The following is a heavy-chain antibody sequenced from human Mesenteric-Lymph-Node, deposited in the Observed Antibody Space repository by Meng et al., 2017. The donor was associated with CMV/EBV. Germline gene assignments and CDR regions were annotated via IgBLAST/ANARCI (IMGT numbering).Heavy chain of an antibody. CDR2: IKQDGSEK. V-gene: IGHV3-7*01. CDR1: GFTFSSYW. D-gene: IGHD3-3*01. Sequence: GESLKISCAASGFTFSSYWMSWVRQAPGKGLEWVANIKQDGSEKYYVDSVKGRFTISRDNAKNSLYLQMNSLRAEDTAVYYCAKIVWSGADYYYYGMDVWGQGTTVTVSS. J-gene: IGHJ6*02. CDR3: AKIVWSGADYYYYGMDV.